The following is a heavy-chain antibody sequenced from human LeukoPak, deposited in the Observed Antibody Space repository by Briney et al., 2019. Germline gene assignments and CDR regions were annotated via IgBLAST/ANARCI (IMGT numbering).Heavy chain of an antibody. CDR1: GGSISSLTYY. V-gene: IGHV4-39*01. CDR2: IYYSGTT. CDR3: AGYSSGWSSGGGY. D-gene: IGHD6-19*01. J-gene: IGHJ4*02. Sequence: SKTLSLTCTVSGGSISSLTYYWGWIRQPPGRGLEWIASIYYSGTTYYSPSLKSRVTISVNRSNNQFSLRLTSVTAADTAVYFCAGYSSGWSSGGGYWGQGTLVTVSS.